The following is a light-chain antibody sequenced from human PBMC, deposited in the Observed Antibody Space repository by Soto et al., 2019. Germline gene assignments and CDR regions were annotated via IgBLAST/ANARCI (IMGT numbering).Light chain of an antibody. V-gene: IGKV1-5*01. CDR2: DAS. J-gene: IGKJ1*01. CDR1: QSITNR. CDR3: QHYGGMWA. Sequence: DIQMTQSPSTLSASEGDRVTITCRASQSITNRLAWYQQKPGKAPKVLIYDASNLEYGVPSRFSGSGFGTEFILTISSLQPDDFATYCCQHYGGMWAFGQGTKVEMK.